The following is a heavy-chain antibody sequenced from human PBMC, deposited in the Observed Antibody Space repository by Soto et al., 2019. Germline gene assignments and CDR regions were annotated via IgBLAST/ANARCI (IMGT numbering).Heavy chain of an antibody. V-gene: IGHV1-2*04. D-gene: IGHD1-20*01. Sequence: QVLLVQSGAEVKKPGASVKVSCKASGYKFTDYYIHWVRQAPGQGPEWMGWVIPKRGDAVYAQKFQGWVAMTRDTATTTAYLEVNRLKSDDTAVYYCARDPGIPGRYWYFDLWGRGTLVTVSS. J-gene: IGHJ2*01. CDR1: GYKFTDYY. CDR2: VIPKRGDA. CDR3: ARDPGIPGRYWYFDL.